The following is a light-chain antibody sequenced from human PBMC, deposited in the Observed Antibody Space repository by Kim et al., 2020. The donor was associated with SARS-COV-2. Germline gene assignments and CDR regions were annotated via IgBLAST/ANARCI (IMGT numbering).Light chain of an antibody. CDR3: SSFTTTTGYV. V-gene: IGLV2-14*03. J-gene: IGLJ1*01. CDR1: RSDVGGYNF. CDR2: DVN. Sequence: QSALTQPPSVSGSSGQSITISCTGTRSDVGGYNFVSWYQQCPGKAPKLIMSDVNKRPSGVSSRFSGSKSGNTASLTISGLQPDDEADYFCSSFTTTTGYVFGTGTKVTVL.